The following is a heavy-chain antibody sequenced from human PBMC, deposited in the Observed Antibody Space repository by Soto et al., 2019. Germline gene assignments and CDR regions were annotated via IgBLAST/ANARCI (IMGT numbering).Heavy chain of an antibody. D-gene: IGHD4-4*01. CDR3: AKDVQLRTYWYFDL. CDR1: GFTFSSYA. CDR2: ISGSGGST. J-gene: IGHJ2*01. V-gene: IGHV3-23*01. Sequence: EVQLLESGGGLVQPGGSLRLSCAASGFTFSSYAMSWVRQAPGKGLEWVSDISGSGGSTYYADSVKGRFTISRNNSKNTLYLQMNSLGAEDTAVYYCAKDVQLRTYWYFDLWGRGTLVTVSS.